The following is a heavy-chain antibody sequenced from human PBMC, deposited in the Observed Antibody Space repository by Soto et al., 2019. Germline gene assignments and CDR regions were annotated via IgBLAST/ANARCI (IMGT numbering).Heavy chain of an antibody. CDR3: ARDPLWGTAMVLWYFDL. V-gene: IGHV3-NL1*01. J-gene: IGHJ2*01. D-gene: IGHD5-18*01. Sequence: GGSLRLSCEVSGFSLSGYGMHWVRQAPGKGLEWVADISDGGSSTYYADSVKGRFTISRDNSKNTLYLQMNSLRAEDTAVYYCARDPLWGTAMVLWYFDLWGRGTLVTVSS. CDR2: ISDGGSST. CDR1: GFSLSGYG.